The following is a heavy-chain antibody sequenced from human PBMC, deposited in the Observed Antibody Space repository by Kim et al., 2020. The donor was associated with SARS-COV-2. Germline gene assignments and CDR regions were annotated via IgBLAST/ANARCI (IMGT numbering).Heavy chain of an antibody. CDR2: IWYDGSNK. CDR1: GFTFSSYG. D-gene: IGHD6-6*01. V-gene: IGHV3-33*01. J-gene: IGHJ1*01. Sequence: GGSLRLSCAASGFTFSSYGMHWVRQAPGKGLEWVAVIWYDGSNKYYADSVKGRFTISRDNSKNTLYLQMNSLRAEDTAVYYCARDFSIAWQDDFQHWGQGTLVTVSS. CDR3: ARDFSIAWQDDFQH.